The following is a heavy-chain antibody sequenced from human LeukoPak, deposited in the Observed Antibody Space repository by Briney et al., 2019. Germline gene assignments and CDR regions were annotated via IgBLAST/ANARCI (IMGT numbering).Heavy chain of an antibody. V-gene: IGHV3-21*01. CDR2: FSPSGGGT. CDR3: ARDPYSGHYGNDYYYYMDV. CDR1: GFTFSSYR. Sequence: GGSLRLSCAASGFTFSSYRMNWVRQAPGKGLEWISAFSPSGGGTYYADSVKGRFTISRDNAKSSLYLQMNNLRAEDTAVYYCARDPYSGHYGNDYYYYMDVWGKGTTVTISS. D-gene: IGHD5-12*01. J-gene: IGHJ6*03.